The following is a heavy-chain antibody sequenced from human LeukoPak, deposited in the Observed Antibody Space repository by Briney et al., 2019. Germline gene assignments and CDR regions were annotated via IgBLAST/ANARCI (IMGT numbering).Heavy chain of an antibody. D-gene: IGHD3-22*01. Sequence: GASVKVSCKASGYTFTSYGISWVRQAPGQGLEWMGWISAYNGNTNYAQKLQGRVTMTTDTSTSTAYMELRSLRSDDTAVYYCARVRSTYYYDSSGYYGPDYYYYYYMDVWGKGTTVTISS. V-gene: IGHV1-18*01. J-gene: IGHJ6*03. CDR2: ISAYNGNT. CDR1: GYTFTSYG. CDR3: ARVRSTYYYDSSGYYGPDYYYYYYMDV.